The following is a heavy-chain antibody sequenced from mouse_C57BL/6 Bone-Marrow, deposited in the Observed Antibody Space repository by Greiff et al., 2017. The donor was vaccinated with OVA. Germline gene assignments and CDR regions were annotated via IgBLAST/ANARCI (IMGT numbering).Heavy chain of an antibody. CDR3: ARGDGYYPYFDY. CDR1: GYTFTSYG. J-gene: IGHJ2*01. D-gene: IGHD2-3*01. CDR2: IYPRSGNT. V-gene: IGHV1-81*01. Sequence: VQLQESGAELARPGASVKLSCKASGYTFTSYGISWVKQRTGQGLEWIGEIYPRSGNTYYNEKFKGKATLTADKSSNTAYMQLSSLTTEDSAIYYCARGDGYYPYFDYWGQGTTLTVSS.